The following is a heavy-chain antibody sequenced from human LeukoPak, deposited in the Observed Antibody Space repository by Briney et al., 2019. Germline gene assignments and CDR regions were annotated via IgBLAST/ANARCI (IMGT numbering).Heavy chain of an antibody. CDR1: GFTFSDYY. D-gene: IGHD6-19*01. CDR3: ARQASSGWYNYGMDV. Sequence: GGSLRLSCAASGFTFSDYYMNWIRQAPGMGLEWVSYISRSGSTIYYPDSVKGRFTISRDNAKNSLYLQMNSLRAEDTAVYYCARQASSGWYNYGMDVWGQGTTATVSS. V-gene: IGHV3-11*01. J-gene: IGHJ6*02. CDR2: ISRSGSTI.